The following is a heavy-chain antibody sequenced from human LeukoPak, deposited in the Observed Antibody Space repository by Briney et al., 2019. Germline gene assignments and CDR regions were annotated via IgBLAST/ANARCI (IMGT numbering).Heavy chain of an antibody. D-gene: IGHD1-26*01. J-gene: IGHJ4*02. CDR2: IIPIFGTA. Sequence: SVKVSCKASGGTLSSYAISWVRQAPGQGLEWMGGIIPIFGTANYAQKFQGRVTITADESTSTAYMELSSLRSEDTAVYYCARGANSGSYFSAFDYWGQGTLVTVSS. CDR1: GGTLSSYA. CDR3: ARGANSGSYFSAFDY. V-gene: IGHV1-69*13.